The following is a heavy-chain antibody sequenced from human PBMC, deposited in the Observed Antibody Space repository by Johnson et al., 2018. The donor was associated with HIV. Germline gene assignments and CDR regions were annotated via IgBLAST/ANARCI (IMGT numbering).Heavy chain of an antibody. Sequence: QVQLVESGGGVVQPGRSLRLSCVASGFTLSSYAMHWVRQAPGKGLEWVAVISYDGSNKYYADSVKGRFTISRDNSKNTLYLQMNSLRAEDTAVYYCATQDRIAATGLLDTFDIWGQGTMVTVSS. J-gene: IGHJ3*02. V-gene: IGHV3-30*04. CDR3: ATQDRIAATGLLDTFDI. CDR2: ISYDGSNK. CDR1: GFTLSSYA. D-gene: IGHD6-13*01.